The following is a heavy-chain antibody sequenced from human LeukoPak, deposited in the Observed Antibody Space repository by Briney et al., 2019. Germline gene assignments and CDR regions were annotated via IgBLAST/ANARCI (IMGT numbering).Heavy chain of an antibody. CDR1: GYTFTSYG. CDR3: ARSAGCSGGSCYGGYMDV. D-gene: IGHD2-15*01. J-gene: IGHJ6*03. CDR2: ISAYNGNT. V-gene: IGHV1-18*01. Sequence: ASVKVPCKASGYTFTSYGISWVRQAPGQGLEWMGWISAYNGNTNYAQKLQGRVTMTTDTSTSTAYMELRSLRSDDTAVYYCARSAGCSGGSCYGGYMDVWGKGTTVTVSS.